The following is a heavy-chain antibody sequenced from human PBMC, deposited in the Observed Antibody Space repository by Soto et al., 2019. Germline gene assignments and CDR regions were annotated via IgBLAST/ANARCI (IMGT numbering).Heavy chain of an antibody. J-gene: IGHJ4*02. CDR3: AKGRRQWLVTSDFNY. V-gene: IGHV3-30*18. D-gene: IGHD6-19*01. CDR2: VSHGGRNT. CDR1: GFTFSDYA. Sequence: VQLVESGGGVVQPGRSLRLSCAASGFTFSDYAMHWVRQAPGKGLEWVAVVSHGGRNTHYADSVKGRFTISRDSSKNTVSLEMTSLRAEDTAVYYCAKGRRQWLVTSDFNYWGQGALVTVSS.